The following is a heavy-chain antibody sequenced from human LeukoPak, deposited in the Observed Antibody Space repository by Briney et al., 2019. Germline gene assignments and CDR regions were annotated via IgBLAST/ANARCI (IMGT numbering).Heavy chain of an antibody. D-gene: IGHD3-9*01. J-gene: IGHJ4*02. Sequence: ASVKVSCKVSGYTLTKLSMHWVRQAPGKGLEWMGGFDPENGETIYAQKFQGRVTMTEDTFTDTAYMELSSLRSEDTAVYYCATILTGYWMYYFDYWGQGTLVTVSS. CDR1: GYTLTKLS. CDR2: FDPENGET. V-gene: IGHV1-24*01. CDR3: ATILTGYWMYYFDY.